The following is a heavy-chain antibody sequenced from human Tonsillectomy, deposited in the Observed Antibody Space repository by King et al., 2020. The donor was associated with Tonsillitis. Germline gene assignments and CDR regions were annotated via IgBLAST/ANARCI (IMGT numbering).Heavy chain of an antibody. CDR1: GFSLSTSGVG. V-gene: IGHV2-5*01. Sequence: QVTLKESGPTLVKPTQTLTLTCTFSGFSLSTSGVGVGWIRQPPGKALEWLAFIYWNDDKRYSPSLNSRLTITKDTSKNQVVLIMTDMDPVDTATYYCAHSYYDSSGYQHWFDSWGQGTLVTVSS. J-gene: IGHJ5*01. D-gene: IGHD3-22*01. CDR2: IYWNDDK. CDR3: AHSYYDSSGYQHWFDS.